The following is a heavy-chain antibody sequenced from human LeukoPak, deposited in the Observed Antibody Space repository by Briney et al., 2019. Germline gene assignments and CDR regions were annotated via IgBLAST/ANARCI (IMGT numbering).Heavy chain of an antibody. J-gene: IGHJ4*02. CDR1: GGSFSGYY. V-gene: IGHV4-34*01. CDR2: INHSGST. D-gene: IGHD5-18*01. CDR3: AKVTNIGYGYDY. Sequence: SETLSLTCAVYGGSFSGYYWSWIRQPPGKGLEWIGEINHSGSTNYNPSLKSRVTISVDTSKNQFSLKLSSVTAADTAVYYCAKVTNIGYGYDYWGQGTLVTVSS.